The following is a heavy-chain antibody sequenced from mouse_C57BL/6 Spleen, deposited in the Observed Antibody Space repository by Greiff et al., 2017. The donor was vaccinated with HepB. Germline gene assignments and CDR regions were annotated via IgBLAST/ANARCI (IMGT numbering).Heavy chain of an antibody. D-gene: IGHD2-1*01. CDR2: IYPRSGNT. CDR1: GYTFTSYG. CDR3: ARSGIYYGNLYAMDY. J-gene: IGHJ4*01. V-gene: IGHV1-81*01. Sequence: VQLKESGAELARPGASVKLSCKASGYTFTSYGISWVKQRTGQGLEWIGEIYPRSGNTYYNEKFKGKATLTADKSSSTAYMELRSLTSEDSAVYFCARSGIYYGNLYAMDYWGQGTSVTVSS.